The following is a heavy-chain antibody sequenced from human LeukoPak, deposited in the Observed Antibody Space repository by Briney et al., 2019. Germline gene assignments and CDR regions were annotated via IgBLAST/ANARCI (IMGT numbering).Heavy chain of an antibody. Sequence: PSETLSLTCTVSGGSISSYYWSWIRQPAGKGLECIGRIYTSGSTNYNPSLKSRVTMSVDTSKNQFSLKLSSVTAADTAVYYCARGSGTTSDYYYMDVWGKGTTVTVSS. J-gene: IGHJ6*03. V-gene: IGHV4-4*07. CDR2: IYTSGST. CDR3: ARGSGTTSDYYYMDV. D-gene: IGHD1-7*01. CDR1: GGSISSYY.